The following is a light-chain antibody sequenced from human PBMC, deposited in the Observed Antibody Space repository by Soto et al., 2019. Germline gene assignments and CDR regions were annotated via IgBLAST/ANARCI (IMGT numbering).Light chain of an antibody. CDR1: SSDVGGYNS. Sequence: QSALAQPRSVSGSPGQSVTISCSGTSSDVGGYNSVSWYQQLPGKAPKLMIYDVTKRPSGVPDRFSGSKAGNTASLTISGLQAEDEADYYCCSYAASYTLVFGGGTKVT. CDR2: DVT. CDR3: CSYAASYTLV. J-gene: IGLJ2*01. V-gene: IGLV2-11*01.